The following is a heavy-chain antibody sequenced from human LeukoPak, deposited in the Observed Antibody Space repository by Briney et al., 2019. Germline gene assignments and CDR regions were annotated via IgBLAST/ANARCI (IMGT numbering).Heavy chain of an antibody. Sequence: SETLSLTCAVYGGSFSGYYWSWIRQPPGAGLEGIGEINHSGSTNYNTSLKSRVTISVDTSKNQFSLKLSSVTAADTAVYYCARLNWGSGWYFDLWGRGTLVTVSS. CDR2: INHSGST. CDR1: GGSFSGYY. J-gene: IGHJ2*01. CDR3: ARLNWGSGWYFDL. V-gene: IGHV4-34*01. D-gene: IGHD7-27*01.